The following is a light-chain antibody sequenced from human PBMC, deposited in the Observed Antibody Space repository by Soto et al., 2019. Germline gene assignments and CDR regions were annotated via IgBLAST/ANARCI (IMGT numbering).Light chain of an antibody. CDR2: DVS. V-gene: IGLV2-11*01. Sequence: QSVLTQPRSVSGSPGQSVTISCTGTSSDVGGYNYVSWHQQHPGKAPKVMIYDVSKRPSGVPDRFSGSKSGNTASLTISGLQAEDEADYYCCSYAGSPYVFGTGTKDTDL. CDR3: CSYAGSPYV. CDR1: SSDVGGYNY. J-gene: IGLJ1*01.